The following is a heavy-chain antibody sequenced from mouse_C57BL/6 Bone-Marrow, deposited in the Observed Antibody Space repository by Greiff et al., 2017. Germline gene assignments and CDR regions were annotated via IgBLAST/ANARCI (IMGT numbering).Heavy chain of an antibody. J-gene: IGHJ1*03. V-gene: IGHV5-6*01. Sequence: EVMLVESGGDLVKPGGSLKLSCAASGFTFSSYGMSWVRQTPDKRLEWVATISSGGSYTYYPDSVKGRFTISRDNAKNTLYLQMSSLKSEDTAMYYCARPHYSNYWYFDVWGTGTTVTVSS. CDR2: ISSGGSYT. CDR1: GFTFSSYG. CDR3: ARPHYSNYWYFDV. D-gene: IGHD2-5*01.